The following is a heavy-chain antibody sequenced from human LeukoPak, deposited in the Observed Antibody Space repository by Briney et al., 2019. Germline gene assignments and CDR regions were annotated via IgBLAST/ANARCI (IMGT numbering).Heavy chain of an antibody. Sequence: GGSLRLSCAASGFPFGKNWIHWVPQGPGRGLVWISRINSDGGGAIYADSVKGRFTVSRDNAKNTLYLQMNSLRAEDTAVYYCARDVPHNWFDTWGQGTLVTVSS. J-gene: IGHJ5*02. CDR1: GFPFGKNW. CDR3: ARDVPHNWFDT. V-gene: IGHV3-74*01. CDR2: INSDGGGA.